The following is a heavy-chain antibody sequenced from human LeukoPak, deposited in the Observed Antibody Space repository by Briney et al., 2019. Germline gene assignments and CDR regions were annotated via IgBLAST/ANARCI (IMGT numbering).Heavy chain of an antibody. CDR3: TREKIPGLFGVLF. Sequence: GRSLRLSCTASGFPFGDYSMIWVRQAPGKGLEWVGSIRGETYGGTTEYAASVKGRLILSRDDSISIAYLQLSSLKTEDTAVYYCTREKIPGLFGVLFWGQGTLVTVSS. CDR1: GFPFGDYS. CDR2: IRGETYGGTT. V-gene: IGHV3-49*04. J-gene: IGHJ4*02. D-gene: IGHD3-10*01.